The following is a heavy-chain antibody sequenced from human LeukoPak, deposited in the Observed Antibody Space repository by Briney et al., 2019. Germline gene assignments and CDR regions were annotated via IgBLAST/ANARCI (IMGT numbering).Heavy chain of an antibody. CDR2: ISSSSSSI. D-gene: IGHD1-26*01. CDR1: GFTFSSYS. Sequence: GGSLRLSCTASGFTFSSYSMNWVRQAPGKGLEWVSSISSSSSSIYYADSVKGRFTISRDNAKNSLYLQMNSLRAEDTAVYYCARARAGSSLAFDYWGQGTLVTVSS. J-gene: IGHJ4*02. V-gene: IGHV3-21*01. CDR3: ARARAGSSLAFDY.